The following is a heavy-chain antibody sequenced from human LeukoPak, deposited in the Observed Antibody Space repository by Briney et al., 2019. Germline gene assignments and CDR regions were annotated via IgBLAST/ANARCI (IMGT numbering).Heavy chain of an antibody. CDR1: GITLSNYG. D-gene: IGHD1-1*01. V-gene: IGHV3-21*01. Sequence: GGSLRLSCAVSGITLSNYGMSWVRQAPGKGLEWVSSISSSSSYIYYADSVKGRFTISRDNAKNSLYLQMNSLRAEDTAVYYCARAPSGTGWYFDYWGQGTLVTVSS. CDR2: ISSSSSYI. J-gene: IGHJ4*02. CDR3: ARAPSGTGWYFDY.